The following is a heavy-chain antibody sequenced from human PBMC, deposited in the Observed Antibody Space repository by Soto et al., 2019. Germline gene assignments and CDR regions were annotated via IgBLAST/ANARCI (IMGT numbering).Heavy chain of an antibody. J-gene: IGHJ4*02. D-gene: IGHD1-26*01. CDR2: IYYSGST. CDR3: ARGSGSSGWLYSGSYYFDY. Sequence: KPSETLSLTCTVSGGSISSYYWSWIRQPPGKGLEWIGYIYYSGSTNYNPSLKSRVTISVDTSKNQFSLKLSSVTAADTAVYYCARGSGSSGWLYSGSYYFDYWGQGTLVTVSS. V-gene: IGHV4-59*01. CDR1: GGSISSYY.